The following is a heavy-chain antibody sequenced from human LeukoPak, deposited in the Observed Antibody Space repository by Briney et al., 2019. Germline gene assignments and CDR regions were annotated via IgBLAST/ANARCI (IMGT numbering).Heavy chain of an antibody. CDR3: ARENYCNGGSCYAEAFEI. CDR2: IHYSGGT. V-gene: IGHV4-39*07. J-gene: IGHJ6*04. D-gene: IGHD2-15*01. Sequence: SETLSLTCTVSGASISSSNYYWGWIRQPPGKGLEWIADIHYSGGTYYNPSLKNRVTISVDTSENQFSLKLSSVTAADTAVYFCARENYCNGGSCYAEAFEIWGKGTTVTVSS. CDR1: GASISSSNYY.